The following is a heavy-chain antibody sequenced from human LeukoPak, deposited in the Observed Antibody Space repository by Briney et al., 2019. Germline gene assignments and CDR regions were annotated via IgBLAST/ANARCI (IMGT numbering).Heavy chain of an antibody. J-gene: IGHJ4*02. CDR1: GGSISGYY. CDR3: ARRRGPGAFDY. Sequence: SETLSLTCSVSGGSISGYYWNWIRQPPGKRLEFIGYIYYSGSTYYNPSLKSRVTISVDTSKNQFSLKLSSVTAADTAVYYCARRRGPGAFDYWGQGTLVTVSS. CDR2: IYYSGST. D-gene: IGHD3-10*01. V-gene: IGHV4-59*12.